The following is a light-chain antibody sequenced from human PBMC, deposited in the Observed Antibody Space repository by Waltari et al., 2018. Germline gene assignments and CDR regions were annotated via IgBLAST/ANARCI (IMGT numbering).Light chain of an antibody. CDR2: EVT. CDR3: SSYAGSNYLV. CDR1: RSDIGAYNY. J-gene: IGLJ2*01. Sequence: QSALTQPPSASGSPGQSVTIPCTGTRSDIGAYNYVSWYQQHPGKAPKFIMFEVTKRPSGVPDRFSGSKSDIPASLTIAGLQPEDEADYYCSSYAGSNYLVFGGGTKLTVL. V-gene: IGLV2-8*01.